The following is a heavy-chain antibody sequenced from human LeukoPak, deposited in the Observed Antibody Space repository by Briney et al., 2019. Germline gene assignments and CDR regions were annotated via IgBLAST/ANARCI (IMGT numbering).Heavy chain of an antibody. CDR1: GFTFSSYA. V-gene: IGHV3-23*01. D-gene: IGHD6-13*01. CDR2: VGRSGSST. Sequence: PGGSLRLSCAASGFTFSSYAMSWVRRAPGKGLEWVSAVGRSGSSTYYADSVKGRFTISRDNSKNTLYLQMNSLRAEDTAIYYCAKDKGSIWYTTFDDWGQGTLVTVSS. J-gene: IGHJ4*02. CDR3: AKDKGSIWYTTFDD.